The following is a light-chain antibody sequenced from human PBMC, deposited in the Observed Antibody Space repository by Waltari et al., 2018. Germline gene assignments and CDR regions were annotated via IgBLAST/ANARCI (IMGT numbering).Light chain of an antibody. CDR1: SSDIGGYKH. V-gene: IGLV2-14*03. J-gene: IGLJ2*01. CDR3: SSYAPSSTV. Sequence: QSALTQPASVSGSPGQSITISCTGTSSDIGGYKHISWYQQHPGKAPKLMIYDVSKRPSGVSDRFSGSKSGNTAFLTISGLQAEDEADYYCSSYAPSSTVFGGGTKLTVL. CDR2: DVS.